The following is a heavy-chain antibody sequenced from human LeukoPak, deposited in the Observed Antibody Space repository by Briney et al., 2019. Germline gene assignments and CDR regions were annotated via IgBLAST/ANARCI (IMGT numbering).Heavy chain of an antibody. J-gene: IGHJ4*02. CDR1: GFTVSSNY. CDR3: LYSSFGTAEDY. V-gene: IGHV3-53*01. CDR2: IYSGGST. Sequence: WGSLRLSCAASGFTVSSNYMSWVRQAPGKGLEWVSVIYSGGSTYYADSVKGRFTISRDNSKNTLYLQMNSLRAEDTAVYYCLYSSFGTAEDYWGQGTLVTVSS. D-gene: IGHD6-6*01.